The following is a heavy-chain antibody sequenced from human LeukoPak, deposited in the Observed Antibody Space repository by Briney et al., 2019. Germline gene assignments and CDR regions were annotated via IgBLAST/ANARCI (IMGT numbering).Heavy chain of an antibody. CDR3: ARRAGAYSHPYDY. V-gene: IGHV3-21*04. D-gene: IGHD4/OR15-4a*01. Sequence: PGGSLRLSCAASGFTFSGYSMNWVRQAPGKGLEWVSFISSSSSYIHYADSVKGRFTISRDNSKNTLYLQMNSLRAEGTAVYYCARRAGAYSHPYDYWGQGTLVTVSS. CDR1: GFTFSGYS. J-gene: IGHJ4*02. CDR2: ISSSSSYI.